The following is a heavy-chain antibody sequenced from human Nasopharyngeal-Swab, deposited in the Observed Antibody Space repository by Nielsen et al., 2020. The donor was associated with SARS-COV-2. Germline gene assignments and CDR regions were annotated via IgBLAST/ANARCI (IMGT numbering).Heavy chain of an antibody. Sequence: SETLSPTCTVSGGSTSSSSYYWGWIRQPPGKGLEWIGSMFYTGSTNYNPSLKSRVTISVDTSKNQFSLKLSSVTAADTAVYYCARRYFGTIFGVRYYYYYYMDVWGKGTTVTVSS. CDR2: MFYTGST. V-gene: IGHV4-39*07. J-gene: IGHJ6*03. D-gene: IGHD3-3*01. CDR3: ARRYFGTIFGVRYYYYYYMDV. CDR1: GGSTSSSSYY.